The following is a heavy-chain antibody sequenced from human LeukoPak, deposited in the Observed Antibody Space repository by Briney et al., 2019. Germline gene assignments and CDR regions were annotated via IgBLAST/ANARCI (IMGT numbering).Heavy chain of an antibody. CDR2: ISSSSSYI. CDR1: GFTFSSYS. D-gene: IGHD3-22*01. J-gene: IGHJ3*02. Sequence: GGSLRLSCAASGFTFSSYSMNWVRQAPGKGLEWVSSISSSSSYIYYADSVKGRFTISRDNAKNSLYLQMNSLRAEDTAVYYCARVRGGGSGYAFDIWGQGTMVTVSS. V-gene: IGHV3-21*01. CDR3: ARVRGGGSGYAFDI.